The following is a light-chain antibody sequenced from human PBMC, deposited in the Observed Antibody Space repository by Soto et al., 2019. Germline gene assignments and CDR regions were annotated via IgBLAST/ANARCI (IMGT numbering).Light chain of an antibody. Sequence: QSVLTQPRPASQTPGQRVTISCSGSNSNIGSNTVIWYQHLPGTAPRLLIYYDNLRPSGVPGRISGSKSGTSASLSISGLQSDDEADYYCAAWDDSLNGRVFGTGTKVTVL. J-gene: IGLJ1*01. V-gene: IGLV1-44*01. CDR2: YDN. CDR1: NSNIGSNT. CDR3: AAWDDSLNGRV.